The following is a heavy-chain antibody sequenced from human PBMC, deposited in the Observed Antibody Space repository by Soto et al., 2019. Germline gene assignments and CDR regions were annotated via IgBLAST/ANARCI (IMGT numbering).Heavy chain of an antibody. Sequence: EVQLVESGGGLVQPGQSLRLSCSASGFSFGDYAMSWVRQAPGKGLEWVGFIRSRAYSGTTEYAASVKGRFTISRDDSKTIAYLQMNSLNTEDTAVYYCTRVRVRWESLGWFDPWGQGTLVTVSS. CDR1: GFSFGDYA. V-gene: IGHV3-49*04. CDR3: TRVRVRWESLGWFDP. J-gene: IGHJ5*02. CDR2: IRSRAYSGTT. D-gene: IGHD1-26*01.